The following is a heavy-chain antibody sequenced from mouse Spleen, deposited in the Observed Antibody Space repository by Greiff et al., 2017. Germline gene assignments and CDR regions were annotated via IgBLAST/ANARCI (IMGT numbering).Heavy chain of an antibody. V-gene: IGHV5-9-2*01. J-gene: IGHJ3*01. D-gene: IGHD1-1*01. CDR3: ARHENYYGWFAY. Sequence: EVQLVESGGGLVKPGGSLKLSCAASGFTFTSYGMSWVRQTPEKRLEWVATISGGGSYTYYPDSVKGRFTISRDNAKNNLYLQMSSLRSEDTALYYCARHENYYGWFAYWGQGTLVTVSA. CDR2: ISGGGSYT. CDR1: GFTFTSYG.